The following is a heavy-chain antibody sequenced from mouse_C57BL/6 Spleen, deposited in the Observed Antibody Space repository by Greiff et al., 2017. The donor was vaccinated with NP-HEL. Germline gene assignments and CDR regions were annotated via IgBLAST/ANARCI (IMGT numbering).Heavy chain of an antibody. CDR1: GYSFTGYY. V-gene: IGHV1-42*01. J-gene: IGHJ2*01. CDR3: ARDYGLFDY. Sequence: EVMLVESGPELVKPGASVKISCKASGYSFTGYYMNWVKQSPAKRLEWIGEINPSTGGTPYNQKFKATATLTVAKSSSTAYMQLKSLTSEDSAVYYCARDYGLFDYWGQGTTLTVSS. D-gene: IGHD1-1*02. CDR2: INPSTGGT.